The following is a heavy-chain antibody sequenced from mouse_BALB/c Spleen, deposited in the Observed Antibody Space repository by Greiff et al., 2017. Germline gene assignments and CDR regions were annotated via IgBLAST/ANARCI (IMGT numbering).Heavy chain of an antibody. V-gene: IGHV1-63*02. CDR1: GYTFTNYW. CDR3: ARGVGKAWFAY. Sequence: QVQLQQSGAELVRPGTSVKISCEASGYTFTNYWLGWVKQRPGHGLEWIGDIYPGGGYTNYNEKFKGKATLTADTSSSTAYMQLSSLTSEDSAVYFCARGVGKAWFAYWGQGTLVTVSA. CDR2: IYPGGGYT. J-gene: IGHJ3*01. D-gene: IGHD2-1*01.